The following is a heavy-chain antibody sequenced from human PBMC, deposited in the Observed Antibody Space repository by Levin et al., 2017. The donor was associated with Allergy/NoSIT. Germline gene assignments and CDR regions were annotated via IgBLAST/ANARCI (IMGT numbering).Heavy chain of an antibody. D-gene: IGHD3-3*01. CDR1: GGSISSYY. J-gene: IGHJ4*02. CDR2: IYYSGST. Sequence: RASETLSLTCTVSGGSISSYYWSWIRQPPGKGLEWIGYIYYSGSTNYNPSLKSRVTISVDTSKNQFSLKLSSVTAADTAVYYCARRRDFFDSWGQGTLVTVSS. V-gene: IGHV4-59*08. CDR3: ARRRDFFDS.